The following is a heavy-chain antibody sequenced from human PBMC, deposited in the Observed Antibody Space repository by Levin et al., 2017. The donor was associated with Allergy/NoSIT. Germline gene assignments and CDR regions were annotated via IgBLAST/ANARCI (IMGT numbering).Heavy chain of an antibody. CDR1: GFSLSTSGVG. D-gene: IGHD3-3*01. Sequence: QTLSLTCTFSGFSLSTSGVGVGWIRQPPGKALEWLALIYWDDDKRYSPSLKSRLTITKDTSKNQVVLTMTNMDPVDTATYYCAHSRRAIRFLGRGRSYGMDVWGQGTTVTVSS. CDR2: IYWDDDK. V-gene: IGHV2-5*02. J-gene: IGHJ6*02. CDR3: AHSRRAIRFLGRGRSYGMDV.